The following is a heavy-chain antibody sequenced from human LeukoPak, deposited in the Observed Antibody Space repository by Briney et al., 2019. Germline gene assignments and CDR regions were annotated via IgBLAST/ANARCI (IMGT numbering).Heavy chain of an antibody. V-gene: IGHV4-34*01. D-gene: IGHD3-3*01. CDR1: GGSFSGYY. Sequence: PSETLSLTCAVYGGSFSGYYWSWLRQPPGKGLEWLGEINHSGSTNYNPSLKSRVTISVDTSKNQFSLKLSSVTAADTAVYYCARGPYYDFWSGYWVYWFDRWGQGTLVTVSS. CDR3: ARGPYYDFWSGYWVYWFDR. CDR2: INHSGST. J-gene: IGHJ5*02.